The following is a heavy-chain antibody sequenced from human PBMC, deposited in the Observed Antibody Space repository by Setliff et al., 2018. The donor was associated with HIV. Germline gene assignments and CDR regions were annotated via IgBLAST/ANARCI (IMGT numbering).Heavy chain of an antibody. CDR2: LYYCGNT. Sequence: SETLSLTCTVSGGSISSSFHYWGWIRQPPGKGLEWIASLYYCGNTYYNPSLKSRVTILVDTSKNQFSLKVTSVTAADTAVYYCAGRDGYNRYYFDFWGQGTLVTVSS. D-gene: IGHD6-25*01. J-gene: IGHJ4*02. CDR3: AGRDGYNRYYFDF. V-gene: IGHV4-39*07. CDR1: GGSISSSFHY.